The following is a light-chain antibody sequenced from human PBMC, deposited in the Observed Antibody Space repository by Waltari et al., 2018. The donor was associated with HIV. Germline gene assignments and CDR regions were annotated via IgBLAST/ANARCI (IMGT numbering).Light chain of an antibody. CDR2: GAS. CDR3: QQYARPPRT. V-gene: IGKV3-20*01. J-gene: IGKJ5*01. CDR1: QSISSSD. Sequence: EIVLTQSPGTLSLSPGERATLSCRASQSISSSDLAWYQQKPGQAPRLLIYGASSGATGIPDRFSGSGSGTDFTLTISRLEPEDFAVYYCQQYARPPRTFGQGTRLEIK.